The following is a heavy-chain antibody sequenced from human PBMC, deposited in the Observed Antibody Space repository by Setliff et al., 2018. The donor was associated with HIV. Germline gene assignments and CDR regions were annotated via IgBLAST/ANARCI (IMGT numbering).Heavy chain of an antibody. CDR3: ARDTGPYGGRFDY. J-gene: IGHJ4*02. CDR1: GFTFSSYS. V-gene: IGHV3-21*01. Sequence: PGGSLRLSCAASGFTFSSYSMNWVRQAPGKGLEWVSSISSSSSYIYYADSVKGRFTISGDNAKNSPYLQMNSLRAEDTAVYYCARDTGPYGGRFDYWGQGTLVTVSS. D-gene: IGHD4-17*01. CDR2: ISSSSSYI.